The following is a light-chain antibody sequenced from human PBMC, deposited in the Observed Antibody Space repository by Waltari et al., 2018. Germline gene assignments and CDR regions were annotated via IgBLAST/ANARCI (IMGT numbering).Light chain of an antibody. Sequence: IQMTQSPSSLSASVGDRVTITCRATQGVNSFLAWYQQKPGKAPKLLIYAASTLQSGGPSRFSGSGSGTDFTLTISCLQSEDFATYYCQQYYTYPLTFGPGTRVDIK. CDR2: AAS. V-gene: IGKV1-8*01. CDR1: QGVNSF. CDR3: QQYYTYPLT. J-gene: IGKJ3*01.